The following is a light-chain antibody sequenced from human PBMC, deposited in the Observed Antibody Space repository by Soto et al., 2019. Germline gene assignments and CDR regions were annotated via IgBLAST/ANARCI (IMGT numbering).Light chain of an antibody. J-gene: IGKJ1*01. V-gene: IGKV1-27*01. CDR2: SAS. Sequence: DIQMTQSPSSLSASVGDSVTITCRASQGINNYLAWYQQKPGKVPVLLIYSASTLKSGVPSRFSGRGAGTDFTLTISSLQPEDFATYYCQKYDRAPRTXGQGTKV. CDR3: QKYDRAPRT. CDR1: QGINNY.